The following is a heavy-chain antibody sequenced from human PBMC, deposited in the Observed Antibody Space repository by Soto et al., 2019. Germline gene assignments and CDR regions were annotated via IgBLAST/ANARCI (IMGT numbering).Heavy chain of an antibody. D-gene: IGHD1-26*01. CDR2: ISGSGGST. V-gene: IGHV3-23*01. J-gene: IGHJ4*02. Sequence: EVQLLESGGGLVQPGGSLRLSCAASGFTFSSYAMSWVRQAPGKGLEWASAISGSGGSTYYADSVKGRFTISRDNSKNTLYLQMNSLRAEDTAVYYCAKDFDDGGSLIDYWGQGTLVTVSS. CDR3: AKDFDDGGSLIDY. CDR1: GFTFSSYA.